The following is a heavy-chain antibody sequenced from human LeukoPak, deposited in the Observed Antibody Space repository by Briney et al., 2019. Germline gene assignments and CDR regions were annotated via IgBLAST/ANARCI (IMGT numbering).Heavy chain of an antibody. D-gene: IGHD6-19*01. V-gene: IGHV3-30*18. CDR3: AKDLYSSGWYGGVDY. Sequence: GGSLRLSCAASGFTFSSYAMSWVRQAPGKGLEWVAVISYDGSNKYYVDSVKGRFTISRDNSKNTLYLQMNSLRAEDTAVYYCAKDLYSSGWYGGVDYWGQGTLVTVSS. CDR2: ISYDGSNK. CDR1: GFTFSSYA. J-gene: IGHJ4*02.